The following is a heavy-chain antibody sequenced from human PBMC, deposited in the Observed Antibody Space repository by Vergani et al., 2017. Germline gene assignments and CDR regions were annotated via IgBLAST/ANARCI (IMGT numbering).Heavy chain of an antibody. V-gene: IGHV3-21*01. J-gene: IGHJ4*02. CDR1: GFTFTNFA. CDR2: ISSSSSYI. D-gene: IGHD3-22*01. Sequence: EVQLLESGGNLVQPGGSLRLSCAASGFTFTNFAMTWVRQAPGEGLEWVSSISSSSSYIYYADSVKGRFTISRDNAKNSLYLQMNSLRAEDTAVYYCAIGVGDYYDSSGYYGTLDYWGQGTLVTVSS. CDR3: AIGVGDYYDSSGYYGTLDY.